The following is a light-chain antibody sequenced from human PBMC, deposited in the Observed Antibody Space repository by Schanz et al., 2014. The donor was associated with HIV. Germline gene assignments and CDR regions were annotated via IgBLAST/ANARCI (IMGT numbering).Light chain of an antibody. Sequence: EIVLTQSPATLSLSPGERATLSCRASQSVSRYLAWYQQKPGQAPRLLIYDAFNRATGIPARFSGSGSGTDFTLTISSLEPEDFAVYYCQQYNNWPYTFGQGTKLEIK. J-gene: IGKJ2*01. CDR1: QSVSRY. V-gene: IGKV3-11*01. CDR3: QQYNNWPYT. CDR2: DAF.